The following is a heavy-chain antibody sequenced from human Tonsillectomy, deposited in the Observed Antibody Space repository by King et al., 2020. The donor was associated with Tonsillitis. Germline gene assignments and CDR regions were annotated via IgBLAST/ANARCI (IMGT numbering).Heavy chain of an antibody. D-gene: IGHD3-22*01. Sequence: VQLVESGGGLIQPGGSLRLSCAASGFTVSSNYMSWVRQAPGKGLEWVAVIYSGGSTYYADSVKGRFNISRDNSKNTLYLQMNSLRAEDTAVYYCARDEYYYDSSGYPEYFQHWGQGTLVTVSS. CDR2: IYSGGST. CDR1: GFTVSSNY. J-gene: IGHJ1*01. CDR3: ARDEYYYDSSGYPEYFQH. V-gene: IGHV3-53*01.